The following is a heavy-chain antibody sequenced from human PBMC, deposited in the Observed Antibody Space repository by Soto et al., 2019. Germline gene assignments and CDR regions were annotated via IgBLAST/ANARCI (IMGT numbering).Heavy chain of an antibody. CDR2: IYWDDNK. CDR1: GFSLNTRAVG. D-gene: IGHD6-19*01. V-gene: IGHV2-5*02. J-gene: IGHJ4*02. Sequence: QITLEESGPALVKPTQTLTLTCTFSGFSLNTRAVGVGWIRQPPGKALEWLAFIYWDDNKYYSPSLKSRLTITKDXSXNQVVLTMTNTGPVDTATYYCAHGAGWLFDYWGQGTQVTVSS. CDR3: AHGAGWLFDY.